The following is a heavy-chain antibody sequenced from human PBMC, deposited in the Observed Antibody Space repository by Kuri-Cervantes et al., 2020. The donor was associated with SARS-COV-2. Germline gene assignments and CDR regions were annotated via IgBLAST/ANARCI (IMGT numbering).Heavy chain of an antibody. D-gene: IGHD3-22*01. Sequence: GECLRPSCVLYGCGFDDSGMSSFRQSPGKGLEWVSGINWSDTSTGYADSVKGRFTISRDNAKNSVYLQMNSLRAEDTALYHCARGAHYYDSSSSPGWFDPWGQGTLVTVSS. CDR2: INWSDTST. CDR1: GCGFDDSG. V-gene: IGHV3-20*01. CDR3: ARGAHYYDSSSSPGWFDP. J-gene: IGHJ5*02.